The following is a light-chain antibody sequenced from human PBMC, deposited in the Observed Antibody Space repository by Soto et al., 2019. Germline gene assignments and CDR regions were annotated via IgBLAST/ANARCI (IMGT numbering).Light chain of an antibody. CDR3: CSYTGTYTGV. Sequence: QSALTQPASVSGSPGQSITISCTGTSSDVGNYDLVSWYQQYPGKAPQLMIYEDTKRPSGVSSRFSGSKSGNTASLTISGLQAEDEADYHCCSYTGTYTGVFGGGTKLTVL. V-gene: IGLV2-23*01. CDR2: EDT. CDR1: SSDVGNYDL. J-gene: IGLJ3*02.